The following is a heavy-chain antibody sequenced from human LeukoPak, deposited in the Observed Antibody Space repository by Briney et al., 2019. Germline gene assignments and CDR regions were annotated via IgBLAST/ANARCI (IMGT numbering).Heavy chain of an antibody. V-gene: IGHV4-34*01. CDR2: INHSGST. CDR3: ARLQNYYGSGTYYTSRPYFDY. D-gene: IGHD3-10*01. CDR1: GGSFSGYY. J-gene: IGHJ4*02. Sequence: SETLSLTCAVYGGSFSGYYWSWIRQPPGKGLEWIGEINHSGSTNYNPSLKSRVTMSVDTSKKQFSLKLSSVTAADTAVYYCARLQNYYGSGTYYTSRPYFDYWGQGTLVTVSS.